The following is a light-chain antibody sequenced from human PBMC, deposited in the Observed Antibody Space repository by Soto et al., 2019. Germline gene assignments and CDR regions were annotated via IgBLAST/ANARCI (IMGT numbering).Light chain of an antibody. CDR3: SSYAGSNILV. Sequence: QPVLTQPPSASGSPGQSVTISCTGTSSDVGGYNYVSWYQQHPGKVPKLMIYEVTKRPSGVPDRFSGSKSGSTASLTVSGLQAEDEADYYCSSYAGSNILVFGGGTKLTVL. CDR1: SSDVGGYNY. J-gene: IGLJ3*02. CDR2: EVT. V-gene: IGLV2-8*01.